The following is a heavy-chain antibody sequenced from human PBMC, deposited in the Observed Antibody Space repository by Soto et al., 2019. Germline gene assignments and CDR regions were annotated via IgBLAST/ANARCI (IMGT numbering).Heavy chain of an antibody. CDR3: ARVNPDIVVVPAALEGGWFDP. J-gene: IGHJ5*02. Sequence: QVQLVQSGAEVKKPGASVKVSCKASGYTFTSYGISWVRQAPGQGLEWMGWISAYNGNTKYAQKLQGRVTMTTDTSTRTAYVELRSLRSDDTAVYYCARVNPDIVVVPAALEGGWFDPWGQGTLVTVSS. D-gene: IGHD2-2*01. CDR1: GYTFTSYG. CDR2: ISAYNGNT. V-gene: IGHV1-18*01.